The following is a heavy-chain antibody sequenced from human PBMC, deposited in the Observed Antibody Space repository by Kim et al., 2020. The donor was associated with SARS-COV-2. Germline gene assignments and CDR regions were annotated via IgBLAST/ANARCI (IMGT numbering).Heavy chain of an antibody. D-gene: IGHD2-2*01. Sequence: SQTLSLTCAISGDSVSSNSAAWNWIRQSPSRGLEWLGRTYYRSKWYNDYAVSVKSRITINPDTSKNQFSLQLNSVTPEDTAVYYCARVGGVVVPAAMEGTRYYYGMDVWGQGTTVTVSS. V-gene: IGHV6-1*01. CDR1: GDSVSSNSAA. CDR3: ARVGGVVVPAAMEGTRYYYGMDV. CDR2: TYYRSKWYN. J-gene: IGHJ6*02.